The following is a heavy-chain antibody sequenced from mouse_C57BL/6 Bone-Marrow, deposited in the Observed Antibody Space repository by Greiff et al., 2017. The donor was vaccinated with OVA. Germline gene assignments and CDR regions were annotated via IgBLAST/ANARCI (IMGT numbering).Heavy chain of an antibody. V-gene: IGHV5-6*01. Sequence: EVKLQESGGDLVKPGGSLKLSCAASGFTFSSYGMSWVRQTPDKRLEWVATISSGGSYTYYPDSVKGRFTISRDNAKNTLYLQMSSLKSEDTAMYYCARHLGEYFDYWGQGTTLTVSS. CDR2: ISSGGSYT. D-gene: IGHD4-1*01. J-gene: IGHJ2*01. CDR1: GFTFSSYG. CDR3: ARHLGEYFDY.